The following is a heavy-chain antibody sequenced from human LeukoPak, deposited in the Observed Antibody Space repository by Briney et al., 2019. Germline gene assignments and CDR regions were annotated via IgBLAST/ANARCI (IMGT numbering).Heavy chain of an antibody. CDR3: ARDGEPAASTYNWFDP. V-gene: IGHV3-33*01. D-gene: IGHD2-2*01. J-gene: IGHJ5*02. CDR2: IWYDGSNK. Sequence: PGRSLRLSCAASGFTFSSYGMHRVRQAPGKGLEWVAVIWYDGSNKYYADSVKGRFTISRDNSKNTLYLQMNSLRAEDTAVYYCARDGEPAASTYNWFDPWGQGTLVTVSS. CDR1: GFTFSSYG.